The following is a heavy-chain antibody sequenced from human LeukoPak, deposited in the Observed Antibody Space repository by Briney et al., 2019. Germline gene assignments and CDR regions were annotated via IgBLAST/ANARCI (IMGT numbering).Heavy chain of an antibody. CDR1: GGTFSSYA. J-gene: IGHJ4*02. V-gene: IGHV1-69*13. D-gene: IGHD3-22*01. Sequence: SVKVSCKASGGTFSSYAISWVRQAPGQGLEWMGGIIPTFGTANYAQKFQGRVTITADESTSTAYMELSSLRSEDTAVYYCATRGYYDSSGYYYRNDYWGQGTLVTVSS. CDR3: ATRGYYDSSGYYYRNDY. CDR2: IIPTFGTA.